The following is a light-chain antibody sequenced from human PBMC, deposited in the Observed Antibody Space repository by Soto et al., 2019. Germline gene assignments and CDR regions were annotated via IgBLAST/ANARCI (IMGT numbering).Light chain of an antibody. Sequence: QSALTQPASVSGSPGQSITISCSGTSSDIGNYDYVAWYQQFPGKTPKLMIYGVSSRPSGVSSRFSGSKSGNTASLTISGLQAEDEADYYCISCTGSSTSYVFGSGTKVTVL. J-gene: IGLJ1*01. CDR2: GVS. V-gene: IGLV2-14*01. CDR3: ISCTGSSTSYV. CDR1: SSDIGNYDY.